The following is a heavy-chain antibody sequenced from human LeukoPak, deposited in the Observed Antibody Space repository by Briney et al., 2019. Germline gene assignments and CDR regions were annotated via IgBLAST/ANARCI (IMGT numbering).Heavy chain of an antibody. Sequence: AGGSLRLSCAASGFTFNSYAMSWVRQAPGKGLEWVSSISSSSSYIYYADSVKGRFTISRDNAKNSLYLQMNSLRAEDTAVYYCARALPSPLYSGSYADAFDIWGQGTMVTVSS. CDR3: ARALPSPLYSGSYADAFDI. J-gene: IGHJ3*02. CDR1: GFTFNSYA. V-gene: IGHV3-21*06. CDR2: ISSSSSYI. D-gene: IGHD1-26*01.